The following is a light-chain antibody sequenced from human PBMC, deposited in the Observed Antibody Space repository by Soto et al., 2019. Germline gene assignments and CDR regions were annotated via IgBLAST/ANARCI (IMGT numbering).Light chain of an antibody. J-gene: IGKJ1*01. CDR1: QSISDT. CDR3: QLYNNWPWT. Sequence: EIVRTQSPVTLSVSPGGRATLSCRASQSISDTLACYQQRPGQAPRLLIHGASTRAPGCPARFSGSGSGTDFTLTISSLQSEDFAVYYCQLYNNWPWTFGQGTKVDIK. V-gene: IGKV3-15*01. CDR2: GAS.